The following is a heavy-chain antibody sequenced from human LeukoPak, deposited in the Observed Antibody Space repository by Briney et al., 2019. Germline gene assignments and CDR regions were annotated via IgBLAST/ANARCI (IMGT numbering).Heavy chain of an antibody. CDR2: IYYSGST. J-gene: IGHJ5*02. CDR1: DASISSSSYS. V-gene: IGHV4-39*01. Sequence: SATLSLTCTVSDASISSSSYSWGWIRQPPGKGLEWIGSIYYSGSTYYNPSLKTRVTISVDTSKNQFSLRLSSVTAADTAVYYRACGTGWTNWFDPWGQGTLVTVSS. D-gene: IGHD2-8*02. CDR3: ACGTGWTNWFDP.